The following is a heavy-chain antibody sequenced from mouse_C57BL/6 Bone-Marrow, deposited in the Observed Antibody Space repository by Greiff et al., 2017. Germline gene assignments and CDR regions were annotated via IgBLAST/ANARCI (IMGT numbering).Heavy chain of an antibody. CDR2: ISSGSSTI. CDR3: ARRTPRFYAMDY. V-gene: IGHV5-17*01. Sequence: DVKLVESGGGLVKPGGSLKLSCAASGFTFSDYGMHWVRQAPEKGLEWVAYISSGSSTIYYADTVKGRFTISRDNAKNTLFLQMTSLRSEDTAMYYCARRTPRFYAMDYWGQGTSVTVSS. CDR1: GFTFSDYG. J-gene: IGHJ4*01.